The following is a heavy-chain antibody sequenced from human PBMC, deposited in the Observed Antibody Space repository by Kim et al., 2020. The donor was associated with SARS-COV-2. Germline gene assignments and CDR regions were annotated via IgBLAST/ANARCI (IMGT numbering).Heavy chain of an antibody. CDR1: GFIFSSYE. Sequence: GGSLRLSCAASGFIFSSYEMNWVRQAPGKGLEWISYISESGSTTYYADSVKGRFTISRDNAKNSLYLQMNSLRVEDTAIYYCARDLEVGTPSLAWLDPWGQGTLVTVSS. D-gene: IGHD1-26*01. J-gene: IGHJ5*02. V-gene: IGHV3-48*03. CDR3: ARDLEVGTPSLAWLDP. CDR2: ISESGSTT.